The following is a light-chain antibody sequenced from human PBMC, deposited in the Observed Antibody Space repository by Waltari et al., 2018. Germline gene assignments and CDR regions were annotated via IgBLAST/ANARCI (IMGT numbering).Light chain of an antibody. CDR3: CSYAGSSTLV. CDR2: EGS. J-gene: IGLJ2*01. CDR1: SSDVGSYNL. Sequence: QSALTQPASVSGSPGQSITISCTGTSSDVGSYNLVSWYQQHPGKAPKLMIYEGSKRPSGVSQRFSDSKSGNTASLTIPGLQAEDEADYYCCSYAGSSTLVFGGGTKLTVL. V-gene: IGLV2-23*01.